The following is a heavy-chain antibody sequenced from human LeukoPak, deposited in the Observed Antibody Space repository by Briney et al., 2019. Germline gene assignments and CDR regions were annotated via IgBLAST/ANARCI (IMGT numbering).Heavy chain of an antibody. CDR2: ISYDGSNK. CDR3: ASVNAPIGLRTIFDY. Sequence: GGSLRPSCAASGFTFSSYAMHWVRQAPGKGLEWVAVISYDGSNKYYADSVKGRFTISRDNSKNTLYLQMNSLRAEDTAVYYCASVNAPIGLRTIFDYWGQGTLVTVSS. J-gene: IGHJ4*02. V-gene: IGHV3-30-3*01. D-gene: IGHD4-17*01. CDR1: GFTFSSYA.